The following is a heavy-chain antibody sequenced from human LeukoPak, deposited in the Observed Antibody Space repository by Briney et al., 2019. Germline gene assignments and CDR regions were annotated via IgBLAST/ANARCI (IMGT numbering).Heavy chain of an antibody. V-gene: IGHV1-2*02. CDR2: LNPNSRGT. J-gene: IGHJ4*02. CDR3: SVLFSSGSNFDY. D-gene: IGHD3-10*01. CDR1: GYTFNGYY. Sequence: ASVKVSCKASGYTFNGYYMHWVRQAPGQGLEWMGWLNPNSRGTNFAQNFQGRVNITRDTAIRTAYPELSRLRSVDPALLYCSVLFSSGSNFDYWGQGTLVTVSS.